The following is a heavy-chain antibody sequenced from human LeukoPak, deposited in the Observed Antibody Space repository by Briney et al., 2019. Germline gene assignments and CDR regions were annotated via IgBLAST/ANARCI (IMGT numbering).Heavy chain of an antibody. CDR2: IWYDGSNK. V-gene: IGHV3-33*01. D-gene: IGHD3-22*01. CDR1: GFSFSDYV. J-gene: IGHJ6*02. Sequence: PGRSLRLSCAASGFSFSDYVMHWVRQAPGKGLEWVAVIWYDGSNKYYADSVKGRFTISRDNSKNTLYLQMNSLRAEDTAVYYCARRLGYYDSKYGMDVWGQGTTVTVSS. CDR3: ARRLGYYDSKYGMDV.